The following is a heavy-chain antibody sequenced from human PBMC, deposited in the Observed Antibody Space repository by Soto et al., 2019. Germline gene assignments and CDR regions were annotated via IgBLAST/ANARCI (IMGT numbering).Heavy chain of an antibody. CDR1: EFTFGRYG. Sequence: EVQLVESGGGLVQPGGSLRLSCAASEFTFGRYGMTWVRQAPGQGLEWVANINQDGSEKYYVDSVKGRFTISRDNVKNSLYLQMNSLRAEDTAVYYCARDTVYFDNRGYQHYGMDVWGQGTTVTVSS. D-gene: IGHD3-22*01. CDR3: ARDTVYFDNRGYQHYGMDV. J-gene: IGHJ6*02. V-gene: IGHV3-7*03. CDR2: INQDGSEK.